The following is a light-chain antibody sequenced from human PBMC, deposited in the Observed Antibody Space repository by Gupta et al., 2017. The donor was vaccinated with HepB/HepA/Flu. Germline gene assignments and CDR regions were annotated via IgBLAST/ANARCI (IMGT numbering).Light chain of an antibody. J-gene: IGKJ4*01. V-gene: IGKV2-28*01. CDR2: LAS. Sequence: ETVMTQSPLSLSVTPGEPASISCKSSQSVLQNNGYNYMDWYVQKPGQSPQLLIYLASNRASGVPDRFSGSGSGTDFSLRISRVEAEDVGVYFCMHPLQTSLTFGGGTKVEIK. CDR1: QSVLQNNGYNY. CDR3: MHPLQTSLT.